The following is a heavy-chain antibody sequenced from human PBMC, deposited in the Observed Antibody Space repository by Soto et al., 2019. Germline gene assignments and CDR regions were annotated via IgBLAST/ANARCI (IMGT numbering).Heavy chain of an antibody. CDR1: GGSISSSSYY. Sequence: SETLSLTCTVSGGSISSSSYYWGWIRQPPGKGLEWIGSIYYSGSTYYNPSLKSRVTISVDTSKNQFSLKLSSVTAADTAVYYCARRRYFDWLAYFDYWGQGTLVTVS. V-gene: IGHV4-39*01. D-gene: IGHD3-9*01. CDR3: ARRRYFDWLAYFDY. J-gene: IGHJ4*02. CDR2: IYYSGST.